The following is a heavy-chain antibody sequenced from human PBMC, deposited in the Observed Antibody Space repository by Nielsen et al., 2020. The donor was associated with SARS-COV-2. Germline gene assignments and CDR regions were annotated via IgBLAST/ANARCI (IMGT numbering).Heavy chain of an antibody. CDR3: ARITPSSGWDY. V-gene: IGHV1-3*04. J-gene: IGHJ4*02. Sequence: ASVKVSCKASGYSFTTYAIHWVRQAPGQRLEWMGWINSDSGNTKYSQKFRGRVTMTRDTSANTAYMELSSLSSEDTAVYYCARITPSSGWDYWGQGTLVTVSS. CDR1: GYSFTTYA. CDR2: INSDSGNT. D-gene: IGHD6-19*01.